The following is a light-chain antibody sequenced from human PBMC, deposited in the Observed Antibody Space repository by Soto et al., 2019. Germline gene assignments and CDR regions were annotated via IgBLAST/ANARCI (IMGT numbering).Light chain of an antibody. CDR1: RGHSSYA. V-gene: IGLV4-69*01. CDR3: QSGGAGIRV. CDR2: VNSDGSH. J-gene: IGLJ2*01. Sequence: QPVLTQSPSASASLGPSVKLTCTLTRGHSSYAIAWHQQQPEKGPRHLMKVNSDGSHSKGDVIPDRSSGSSAGAARYLTTSSLQYEDADDYYCQSGGAGIRVFGGGTKLTVL.